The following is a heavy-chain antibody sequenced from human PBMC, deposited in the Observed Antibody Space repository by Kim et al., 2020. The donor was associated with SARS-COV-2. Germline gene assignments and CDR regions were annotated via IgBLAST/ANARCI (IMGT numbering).Heavy chain of an antibody. CDR2: SSSDGSDT. V-gene: IGHV3-74*01. CDR1: GFTLSNYW. CDR3: ARGGYGYYFDY. D-gene: IGHD3-16*01. J-gene: IGHJ4*01. Sequence: GGSLRLSCAASGFTLSNYWMHWVRQAPGKGLVWVSRSSSDGSDTSYADSVKGRFTISRDNTKKTLYLQMDSLRAEDTAVYYGARGGYGYYFDYWGQGILV.